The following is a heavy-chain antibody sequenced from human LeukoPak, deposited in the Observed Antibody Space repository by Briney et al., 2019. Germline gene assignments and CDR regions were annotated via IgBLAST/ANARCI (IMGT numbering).Heavy chain of an antibody. CDR2: MNPNSGNT. CDR1: GYTFTSYD. D-gene: IGHD3-22*01. Sequence: ASVKVSCKASGYTFTSYDINWVRQATGQGFEWMGWMNPNSGNTGYAQKFQGRVTMTRNTSISTAYMELNSLRSEDTAVYFCVREDSSGFSDYWGQGTLVTVSS. J-gene: IGHJ4*02. CDR3: VREDSSGFSDY. V-gene: IGHV1-8*01.